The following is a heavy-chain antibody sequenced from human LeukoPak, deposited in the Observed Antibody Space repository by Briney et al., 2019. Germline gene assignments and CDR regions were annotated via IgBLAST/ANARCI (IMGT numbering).Heavy chain of an antibody. Sequence: PGGSLRLSCAASGFTFSSYAMSWVRQAPGRGLEWVSSITGSGATTYYADSVKGRSTVSRDNSKNTLYLQMNSLRAEDTAVYHCARGATSEDTAIVTGYWGQGTLVTVSS. V-gene: IGHV3-23*01. CDR3: ARGATSEDTAIVTGY. D-gene: IGHD5-18*01. J-gene: IGHJ4*02. CDR2: ITGSGATT. CDR1: GFTFSSYA.